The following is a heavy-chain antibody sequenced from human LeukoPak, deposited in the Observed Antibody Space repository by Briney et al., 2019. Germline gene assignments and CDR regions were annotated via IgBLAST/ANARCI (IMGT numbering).Heavy chain of an antibody. J-gene: IGHJ3*02. CDR1: GGSFSGYY. D-gene: IGHD5-18*01. CDR2: INHSGST. V-gene: IGHV4-34*01. CDR3: AREDTARGDAFDI. Sequence: SETLSLTCAVYGGSFSGYYWSWIRQPPGKGLEWIGEINHSGSTNYNPSLKSRVTISVDTSKNQFSLKLSSVTAADTAVYYCAREDTARGDAFDIWGQGTMVTVSS.